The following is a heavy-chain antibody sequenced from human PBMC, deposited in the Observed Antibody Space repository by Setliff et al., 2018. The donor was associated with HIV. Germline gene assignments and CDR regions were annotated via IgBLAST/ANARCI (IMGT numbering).Heavy chain of an antibody. J-gene: IGHJ6*02. Sequence: GGSLRLSCAASGFTFSSYAMHWVRQAPGKGLEWVAVISYDGSNKYYADSVKGRFTISRDNSKNTLYLQMNSLRAEDTAVYYCARNHLGLGGMDVWGQGTTVTVSS. D-gene: IGHD4-17*01. CDR3: ARNHLGLGGMDV. CDR2: ISYDGSNK. V-gene: IGHV3-30*07. CDR1: GFTFSSYA.